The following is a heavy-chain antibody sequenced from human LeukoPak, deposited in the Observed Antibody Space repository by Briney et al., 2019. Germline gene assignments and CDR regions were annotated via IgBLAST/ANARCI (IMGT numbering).Heavy chain of an antibody. Sequence: GGSLRLSCAASGFTFYDYAMHWVRHAPGKGLEWVSGISWNSGSIGYADSVKGRFTISRDNAKNSLYLQMNSLRAEDTALYYCAKGGSGSYAGAFDIWGQGTMVTVSS. CDR3: AKGGSGSYAGAFDI. D-gene: IGHD1-26*01. CDR1: GFTFYDYA. J-gene: IGHJ3*02. V-gene: IGHV3-9*01. CDR2: ISWNSGSI.